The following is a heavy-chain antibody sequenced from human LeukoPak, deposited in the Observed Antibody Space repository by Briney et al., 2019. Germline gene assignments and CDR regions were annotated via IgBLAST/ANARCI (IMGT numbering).Heavy chain of an antibody. J-gene: IGHJ4*02. CDR2: ISWDSSAI. CDR1: GFTFDDYA. V-gene: IGHV3-9*01. CDR3: AKGGGYYYDSSGYPAEEDY. Sequence: GRSLRLSCAASGFTFDDYAMHWVRQAPGKGLEWVSGISWDSSAIGYADSVKGRFTISRDNSKNTLYLQMNSLRAEDTAVYYCAKGGGYYYDSSGYPAEEDYWGQGTLVTVSS. D-gene: IGHD3-22*01.